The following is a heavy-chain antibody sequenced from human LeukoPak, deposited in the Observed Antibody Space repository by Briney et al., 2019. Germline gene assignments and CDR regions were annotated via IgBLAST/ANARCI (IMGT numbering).Heavy chain of an antibody. J-gene: IGHJ6*04. D-gene: IGHD1-26*01. Sequence: SVKVSCKASGGTFSSYAISWVRQAPGQGLEWMGRIIPIFGTANYAQKFQGRVTITTDESTSTAYMELSSLRSEDTAVYYCARLRENWSAWGTTTGDVWRKGTTVTVSS. CDR1: GGTFSSYA. CDR3: ARLRENWSAWGTTTGDV. CDR2: IIPIFGTA. V-gene: IGHV1-69*05.